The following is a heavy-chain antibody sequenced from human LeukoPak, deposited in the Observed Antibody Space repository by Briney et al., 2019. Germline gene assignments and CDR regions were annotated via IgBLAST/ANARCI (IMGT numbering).Heavy chain of an antibody. V-gene: IGHV4-34*01. CDR2: INHSGST. CDR3: ASGGSGSYYMDFDY. D-gene: IGHD1-26*01. CDR1: GGSFSGYY. J-gene: IGHJ4*02. Sequence: SETLSLTCAVYGGSFSGYYWSWIRQPPGKGLEWIGEINHSGSTNYNPSLKSRVTISVDTSKNQFSLKLSSVTAADTAVYYRASGGSGSYYMDFDYWGQGTLVTVSS.